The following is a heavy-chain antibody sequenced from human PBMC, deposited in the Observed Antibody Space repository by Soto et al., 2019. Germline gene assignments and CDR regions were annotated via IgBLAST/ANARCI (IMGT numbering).Heavy chain of an antibody. CDR3: ARSVAGHFDY. CDR1: GFTFSVYS. D-gene: IGHD6-19*01. CDR2: ITSDTKTI. V-gene: IGHV3-48*02. Sequence: EVQLVESGGALVQRGGSLRLSCVASGFTFSVYSMNWVRQAPGKGLEWFSYITSDTKTIKYPDSVKGRFTISRDNAKNSVYLQMNSLRDEDTAVYYCARSVAGHFDYWGQGTVITVSS. J-gene: IGHJ4*02.